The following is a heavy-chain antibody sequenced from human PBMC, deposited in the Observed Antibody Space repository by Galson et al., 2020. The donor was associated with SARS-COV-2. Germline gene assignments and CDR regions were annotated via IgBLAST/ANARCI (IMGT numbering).Heavy chain of an antibody. CDR2: IHTSGNT. J-gene: IGHJ4*02. V-gene: IGHV4-61*02. CDR1: GGSISSASYY. D-gene: IGHD1-26*01. CDR3: ARESRWDLYFDH. Sequence: SETLSLTCTVSGGSISSASYYWSWIRQPAGKGLEWIGRIHTSGNTNYNPSLKSRVTISVDSSKNEFSLKLSSVTAADTAVYYCARESRWDLYFDHWGQGTLVTVSS.